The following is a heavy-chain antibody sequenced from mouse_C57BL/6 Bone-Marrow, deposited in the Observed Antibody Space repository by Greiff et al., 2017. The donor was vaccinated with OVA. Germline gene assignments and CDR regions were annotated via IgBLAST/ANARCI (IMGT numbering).Heavy chain of an antibody. Sequence: EVKVVESGGGLVKPGGSLKLSCAASGFTFSDYGMHWVRQAPEKGLEWVAYISSGSSTIYYADTVKGRFTISRDNAKNTLFLQMTSLRSEDTAMYYCARGATVVDFDYWGQGTTLTVSS. D-gene: IGHD1-1*01. CDR2: ISSGSSTI. CDR1: GFTFSDYG. CDR3: ARGATVVDFDY. V-gene: IGHV5-17*01. J-gene: IGHJ2*01.